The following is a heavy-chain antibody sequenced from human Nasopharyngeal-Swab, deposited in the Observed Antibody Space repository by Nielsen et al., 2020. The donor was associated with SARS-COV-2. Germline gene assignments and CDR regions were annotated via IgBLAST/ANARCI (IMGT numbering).Heavy chain of an antibody. J-gene: IGHJ6*02. CDR2: IYYSGST. D-gene: IGHD3-10*01. V-gene: IGHV4-39*02. CDR3: ARDHYGSGSPSMDV. Sequence: SETLSLTCTVSGGSISSSSYYWGWIRQPPGKGLEWIGSIYYSGSTYYNPSLKSRVTISVDTSKNQFSLKLSSVTAADTAVYYCARDHYGSGSPSMDVWGQGTTVTVSS. CDR1: GGSISSSSYY.